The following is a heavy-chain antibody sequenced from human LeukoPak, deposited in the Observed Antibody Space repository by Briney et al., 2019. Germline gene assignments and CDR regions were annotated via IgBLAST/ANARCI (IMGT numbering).Heavy chain of an antibody. CDR2: ISGSGGST. J-gene: IGHJ3*02. V-gene: IGHV3-23*01. CDR3: AKDSGFYYDSSGYAGHAFDI. CDR1: GFTFSSYA. Sequence: GGSLRLSCAASGFTFSSYAMSWVRQAPGKGLEWVSAISGSGGSTYYADSVKGRFTISRDNSKNTLYLQMNSLRAEDTAVYYCAKDSGFYYDSSGYAGHAFDIWGQGTMVTVSS. D-gene: IGHD3-22*01.